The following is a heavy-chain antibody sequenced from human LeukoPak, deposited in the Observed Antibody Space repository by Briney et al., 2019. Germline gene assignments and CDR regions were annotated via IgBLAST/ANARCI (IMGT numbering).Heavy chain of an antibody. CDR3: AKDTGGGNSDYFDY. CDR1: GFTFSSYG. J-gene: IGHJ4*02. CDR2: IWYDGSNK. Sequence: GGSLRLSCEASGFTFSSYGMHWVRQAPGKGLEWVAVIWYDGSNKYYADSVKGRFTISRDNSKNTLYLQMNSLRAEDTAVYYCAKDTGGGNSDYFDYWGQGTLVTVSS. D-gene: IGHD2-8*02. V-gene: IGHV3-33*06.